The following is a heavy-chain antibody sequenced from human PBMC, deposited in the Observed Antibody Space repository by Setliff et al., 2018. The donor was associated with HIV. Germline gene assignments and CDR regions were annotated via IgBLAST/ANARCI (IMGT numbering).Heavy chain of an antibody. D-gene: IGHD3-16*02. CDR3: ARHQVIPTVIGAFDI. Sequence: ASVKVSCKASGYSFTGYYVNWVRQAPGQGLEWMGRINPKSGATNLAQKFQGRVTLTRDTSVTTVYMELTSLRSDDTAVYYCARHQVIPTVIGAFDIWGQGTAVTVSS. J-gene: IGHJ3*02. V-gene: IGHV1-2*06. CDR1: GYSFTGYY. CDR2: INPKSGAT.